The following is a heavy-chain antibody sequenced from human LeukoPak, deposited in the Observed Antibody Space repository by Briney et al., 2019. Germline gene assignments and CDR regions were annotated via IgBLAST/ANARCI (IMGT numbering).Heavy chain of an antibody. J-gene: IGHJ4*02. D-gene: IGHD6-13*01. CDR3: ARDLYRAAGTGQLRY. CDR2: INPSGGST. V-gene: IGHV1-46*01. Sequence: ASVKVSCKASGYTFTSYYMHWVRQAPGQGLEWMGIINPSGGSTNYAQKFQGRVTMTRDTSISTAYMELSRLRSDDTAMYYCARDLYRAAGTGQLRYWGQGTLVTVSS. CDR1: GYTFTSYY.